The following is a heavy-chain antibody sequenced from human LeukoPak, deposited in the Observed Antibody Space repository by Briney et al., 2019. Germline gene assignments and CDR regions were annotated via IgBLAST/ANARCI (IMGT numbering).Heavy chain of an antibody. CDR1: GFTFSDYW. CDR3: ARGGCSGGSCYGGWYFDL. D-gene: IGHD2-15*01. Sequence: GGSLRLSCAASGFTFSDYWMSWVRQAPGEGLEWVANIKQDGSAKNYVDSVKGRFTISRDNAKKSLYLQMNSLRAEDTAVYYCARGGCSGGSCYGGWYFDLWGRGTLVTVSS. CDR2: IKQDGSAK. J-gene: IGHJ2*01. V-gene: IGHV3-7*01.